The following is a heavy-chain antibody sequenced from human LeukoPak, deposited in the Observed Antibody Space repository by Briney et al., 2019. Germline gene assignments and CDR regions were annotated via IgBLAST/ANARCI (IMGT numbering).Heavy chain of an antibody. CDR1: GFTFSSYA. J-gene: IGHJ4*02. Sequence: GGSLRLSCAASGFTFSSYAMSWVRQAPGKGLEWVSSISYTRTYIYYADSVKGRFTISRDNAQNSLYLQMNSLRAEDTAIYYCVRDRGTYRPIDYWGQGTLVTVSS. CDR2: ISYTRTYI. CDR3: VRDRGTYRPIDY. D-gene: IGHD1-26*01. V-gene: IGHV3-21*04.